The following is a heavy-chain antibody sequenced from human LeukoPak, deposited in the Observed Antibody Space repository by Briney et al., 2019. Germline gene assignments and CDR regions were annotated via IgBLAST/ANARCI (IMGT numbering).Heavy chain of an antibody. V-gene: IGHV4-59*01. J-gene: IGHJ5*02. CDR1: GGSISSYY. D-gene: IGHD5-18*01. CDR3: ARETRGYSYGALGP. Sequence: SSETLSLTCTVSGGSISSYYWSWIRQPPGKGLECIGYIYYNGNTNYNPSLKSRVTVSIDTSKNQFSLKLSSVTAADTAIYYCARETRGYSYGALGPWGQGTLVTVSS. CDR2: IYYNGNT.